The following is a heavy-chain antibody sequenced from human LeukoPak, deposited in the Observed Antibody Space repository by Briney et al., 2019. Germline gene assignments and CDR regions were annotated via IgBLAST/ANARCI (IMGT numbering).Heavy chain of an antibody. CDR1: GFTFSSYS. CDR2: IYSGGST. CDR3: ARPPYSSSWDPGWFDP. D-gene: IGHD6-13*01. V-gene: IGHV3-66*01. J-gene: IGHJ5*02. Sequence: GGSLRLSCAASGFTFSSYSMSWVRQAPGKGLEWVSVIYSGGSTYYADSVRGRFTISRDNAKNSLYLQMNSLRAEDTAVYYCARPPYSSSWDPGWFDPWGQGTLITVSS.